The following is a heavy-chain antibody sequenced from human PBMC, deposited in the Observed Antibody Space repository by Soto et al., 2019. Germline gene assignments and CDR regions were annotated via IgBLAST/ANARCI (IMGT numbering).Heavy chain of an antibody. CDR1: GDSMTTVGYY. J-gene: IGHJ4*02. Sequence: QVQLQESGPGLVKPSQTLSLTCTVSGDSMTTVGYYWTWIRQHPGQGLERIGFISYSGSTYYSSSLKGRVAISADTSKNQFSLKLNSVTAADTAVYYCTRGDYWGQGTLVTVSS. CDR2: ISYSGST. CDR3: TRGDY. V-gene: IGHV4-31*03.